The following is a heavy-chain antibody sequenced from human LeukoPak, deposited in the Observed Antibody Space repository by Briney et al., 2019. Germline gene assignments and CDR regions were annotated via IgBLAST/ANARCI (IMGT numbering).Heavy chain of an antibody. Sequence: ASVKVSCKASGYTFTSYGISWVRQAPGQGLEWMGWISAYNGNTNYAQKLQGRVTMTTDTSTSTAYMELRSLRSDDTAVYYCARDKRYFDPATRDAFDIWGQGTMVTVSS. CDR1: GYTFTSYG. CDR3: ARDKRYFDPATRDAFDI. J-gene: IGHJ3*02. V-gene: IGHV1-18*01. D-gene: IGHD3-9*01. CDR2: ISAYNGNT.